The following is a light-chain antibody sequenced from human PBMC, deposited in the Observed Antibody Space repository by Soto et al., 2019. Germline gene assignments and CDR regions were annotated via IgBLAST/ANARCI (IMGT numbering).Light chain of an antibody. V-gene: IGKV1-27*01. CDR1: QAIRNY. Sequence: DIQMTQSPSSLSASVGDRVTSTCRASQAIRNYLAWYQQKPGKVPTLLIYAASTLQSGVPSRFSGSGSGTDFTLTISSLQPEDAATYYCQKFNAVPTFGGGTKVEI. CDR2: AAS. J-gene: IGKJ4*01. CDR3: QKFNAVPT.